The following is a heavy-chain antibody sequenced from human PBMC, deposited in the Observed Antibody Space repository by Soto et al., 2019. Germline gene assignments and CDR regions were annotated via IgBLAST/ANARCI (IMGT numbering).Heavy chain of an antibody. CDR2: INPSGGST. Sequence: ASVKVSCKASGYTFTSYYMHWVRQAPGQGLEWMGIINPSGGSTSYAQKFQGRVTMTRDTSTSTVYMELSSLRSEDTAVYYCARVRAVAVGGGGFFDYWGQGTLVTVSS. V-gene: IGHV1-46*01. CDR3: ARVRAVAVGGGGFFDY. CDR1: GYTFTSYY. D-gene: IGHD6-19*01. J-gene: IGHJ4*02.